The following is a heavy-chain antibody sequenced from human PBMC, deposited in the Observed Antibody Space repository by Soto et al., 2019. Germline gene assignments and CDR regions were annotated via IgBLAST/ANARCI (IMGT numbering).Heavy chain of an antibody. CDR3: AKGGRQWLVTSDFNY. CDR1: GFTFSYYS. CDR2: ICHDGRNI. J-gene: IGHJ4*02. V-gene: IGHV3-30*18. Sequence: PGGSLRLSCAASGFTFSYYSMNWVRQAPGKGLEWVAVICHDGRNIHYADSVKGRFTISRDSSKNTVSLEMTSLRAEDTAVYYCAKGGRQWLVTSDFNYWGQGALVTVSS. D-gene: IGHD6-19*01.